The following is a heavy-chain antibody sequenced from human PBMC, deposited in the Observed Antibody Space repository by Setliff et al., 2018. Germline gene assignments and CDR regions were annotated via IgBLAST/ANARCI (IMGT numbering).Heavy chain of an antibody. Sequence: SETLSLTCSASTASMTYYYWSWIRQPPGKGLEWIGHVYDTGSTKYSPSLKGRVTISMDTSVNEFSLRLTSVTAADTAIYYCARHLGPWDPVDYWGPGTLVTVSS. CDR3: ARHLGPWDPVDY. CDR1: TASMTYYY. CDR2: VYDTGST. D-gene: IGHD1-26*01. V-gene: IGHV4-59*08. J-gene: IGHJ4*02.